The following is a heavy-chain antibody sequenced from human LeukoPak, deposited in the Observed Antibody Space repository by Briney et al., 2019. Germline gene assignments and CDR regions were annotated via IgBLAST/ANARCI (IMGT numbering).Heavy chain of an antibody. V-gene: IGHV3-11*05. CDR1: GFTFSDYY. CDR2: ISSSSYYA. Sequence: PGGSLRLSCAASGFTFSDYYMSWIRQAPGKGLEWVSYISSSSYYANYADSVKGRFTISRDNAKNSLYLQMNSLRAEDTAVYYCARVPRITMVRGVIMAYYFDYWGQGTLVTVSS. D-gene: IGHD3-10*01. J-gene: IGHJ4*02. CDR3: ARVPRITMVRGVIMAYYFDY.